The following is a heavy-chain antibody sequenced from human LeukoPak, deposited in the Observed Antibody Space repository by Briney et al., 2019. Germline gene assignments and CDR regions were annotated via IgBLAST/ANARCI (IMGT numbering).Heavy chain of an antibody. CDR1: GGSISSYY. Sequence: SETLSLTCTVSGGSISSYYWSWLRQRPGKGLEWIGYIYYSGSTNYNPSLKSRVTISVDTSKNQFSLKLSSVTAADTAVYYCARVGNSGYGLFDYWGQGTLVTVSS. CDR2: IYYSGST. D-gene: IGHD5-12*01. CDR3: ARVGNSGYGLFDY. J-gene: IGHJ4*02. V-gene: IGHV4-59*01.